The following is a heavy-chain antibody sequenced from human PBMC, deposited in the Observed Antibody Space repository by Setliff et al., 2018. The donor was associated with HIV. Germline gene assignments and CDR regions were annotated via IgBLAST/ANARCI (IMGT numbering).Heavy chain of an antibody. J-gene: IGHJ6*02. CDR2: IQQHGSEI. CDR1: GYTFSSYW. CDR3: ARKFRPGHGVDV. V-gene: IGHV3-7*02. D-gene: IGHD3-10*01. Sequence: HPGGSLRLSCASSGYTFSSYWMAWVRQCPGKGLEWVANIQQHGSEIHYVASVEGRFTIFRDNAKSSMYLQMNSLRAEDTAIYYRARKFRPGHGVDVWGQGTTVTVSS.